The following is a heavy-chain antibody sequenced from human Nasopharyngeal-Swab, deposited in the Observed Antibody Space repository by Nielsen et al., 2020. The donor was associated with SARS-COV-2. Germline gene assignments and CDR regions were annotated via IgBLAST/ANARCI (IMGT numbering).Heavy chain of an antibody. D-gene: IGHD6-13*01. V-gene: IGHV5-51*01. J-gene: IGHJ6*02. Sequence: GESLKISCKGSGYSFTSYWIGWVRQMPGKGLEWTGIIYPGDSDTRYSPSFQGQVTISADKSISTAYLQWGSLEASDTALYYCARGAAAGASRYYYYGMDVWGQGTTVTVSS. CDR1: GYSFTSYW. CDR2: IYPGDSDT. CDR3: ARGAAAGASRYYYYGMDV.